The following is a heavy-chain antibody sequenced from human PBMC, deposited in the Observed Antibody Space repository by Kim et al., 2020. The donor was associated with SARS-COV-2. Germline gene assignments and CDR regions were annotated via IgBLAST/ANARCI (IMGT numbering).Heavy chain of an antibody. CDR2: T. Sequence: TNHNSSLRSRVTISVATSRNQFTLKRSAVAAADTAVYYCARAGEADFFDYWGQGTLVTVSS. CDR3: ARAGEADFFDY. V-gene: IGHV4-59*01. J-gene: IGHJ4*02. D-gene: IGHD3-16*01.